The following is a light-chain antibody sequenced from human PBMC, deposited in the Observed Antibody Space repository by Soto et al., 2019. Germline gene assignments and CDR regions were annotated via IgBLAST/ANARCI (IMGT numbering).Light chain of an antibody. Sequence: GERANLSCRASRSLSSDYLAWYQQKPGAAPKLLIYAASALHSGVPSRFSGSGSGTDFTLTISSLHPEDFAVYFCQQFKNYPITFGQGTRLEIK. CDR2: AAS. J-gene: IGKJ5*01. V-gene: IGKV1-9*01. CDR1: RSLSSDY. CDR3: QQFKNYPIT.